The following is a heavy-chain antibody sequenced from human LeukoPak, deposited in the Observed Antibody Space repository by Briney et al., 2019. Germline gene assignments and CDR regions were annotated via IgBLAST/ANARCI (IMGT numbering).Heavy chain of an antibody. V-gene: IGHV3-23*01. CDR2: ISGSAYST. J-gene: IGHJ4*02. Sequence: PGGSLRLSCVGSGFIFRNYAMYWVRQAPGKGLEWVSAISGSAYSTYYADSVKGRFTISRDNSKNTLYLQMNSLRAEDTAVYYCAKETVAAPPIDYWGQGTLVTVSS. CDR1: GFIFRNYA. CDR3: AKETVAAPPIDY. D-gene: IGHD6-19*01.